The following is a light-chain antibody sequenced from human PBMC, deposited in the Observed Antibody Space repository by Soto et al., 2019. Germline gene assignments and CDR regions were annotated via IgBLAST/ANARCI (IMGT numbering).Light chain of an antibody. CDR2: DAS. CDR1: QSVGKY. CDR3: QQRGNRPPWT. V-gene: IGKV3-11*01. Sequence: EIVLTQSPGTLSLSPVEIATLSCRASQSVGKYLVWYQQKPGQAPRLLIYDASNRATGIPARFSGSGSGTDFTLTIRSLEPEDVAVYYCQQRGNRPPWTFGQGTKVDIK. J-gene: IGKJ1*01.